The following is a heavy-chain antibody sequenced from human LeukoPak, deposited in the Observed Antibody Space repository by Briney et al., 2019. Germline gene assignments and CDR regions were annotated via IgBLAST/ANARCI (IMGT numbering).Heavy chain of an antibody. Sequence: GGSLRLSCAASGFTFNIYSMIWVRHAPGKGLEWVSSISSSSSYIYYADSVKGRFTITRDNAKNSLYLQMNSLRAEDTAVYYCARTTPYYYDPGAFDIWGQGTMVTVSS. CDR2: ISSSSSYI. J-gene: IGHJ3*02. CDR3: ARTTPYYYDPGAFDI. D-gene: IGHD3-22*01. CDR1: GFTFNIYS. V-gene: IGHV3-21*01.